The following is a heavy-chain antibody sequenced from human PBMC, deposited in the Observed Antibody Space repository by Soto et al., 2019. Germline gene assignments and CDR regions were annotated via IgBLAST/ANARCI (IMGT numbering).Heavy chain of an antibody. CDR3: AREDL. Sequence: PSETLSLTCTVSGGSVSSGDYSWSWVRQPPGKGLEWIGYAYSSGSTNYNPSLKSRVTISIDTSKNQFSLKLSSVTAADTAVYYCAREDLWGQGTLVTVSS. V-gene: IGHV4-61*08. CDR2: AYSSGST. CDR1: GGSVSSGDYS. J-gene: IGHJ5*02.